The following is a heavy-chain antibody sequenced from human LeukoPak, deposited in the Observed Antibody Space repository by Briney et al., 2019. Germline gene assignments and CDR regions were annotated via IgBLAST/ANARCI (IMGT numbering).Heavy chain of an antibody. Sequence: SETLSLTCAVYGGSFSGYYWNWIRQSPGKGLEWIGEINHSGSTNYNPSLKSRVTISVDTSKNQFSLKLSSVTAADTAVYYSASLYDYVWGSYRYTYRVDYWGQGTLVTVSS. V-gene: IGHV4-34*01. D-gene: IGHD3-16*02. CDR3: ASLYDYVWGSYRYTYRVDY. CDR1: GGSFSGYY. J-gene: IGHJ4*02. CDR2: INHSGST.